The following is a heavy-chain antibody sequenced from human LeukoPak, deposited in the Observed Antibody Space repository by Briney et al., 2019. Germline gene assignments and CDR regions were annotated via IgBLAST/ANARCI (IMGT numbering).Heavy chain of an antibody. D-gene: IGHD3-9*01. CDR1: GGSFSGYY. J-gene: IGHJ4*02. CDR2: IYYSGST. V-gene: IGHV4-39*01. Sequence: PPETLSLTCAVYGGSFSGYYWGWIRQPPGKGLEWIGSIYYSGSTYYNPSLKSRVTISVDTSKNQFSLKLSSVTAADTAVYYCATHDILTGYYDYWGQGTLVTVSS. CDR3: ATHDILTGYYDY.